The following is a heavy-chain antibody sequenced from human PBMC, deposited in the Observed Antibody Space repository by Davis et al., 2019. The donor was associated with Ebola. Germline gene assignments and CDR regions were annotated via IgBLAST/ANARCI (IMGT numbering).Heavy chain of an antibody. J-gene: IGHJ6*03. CDR3: ARVNLWSRGWGMDV. CDR1: GFTFSDYA. CDR2: ISSGGITT. V-gene: IGHV3-48*02. Sequence: GGSLRLSCAASGFTFSDYAMSWVRQAPGKGPEWLSYISSGGITTYYADTVKGRFSSSRDNAKNSLSLQMNSLRDEDTAVYYCARVNLWSRGWGMDVWGKGTTVTVSS. D-gene: IGHD2-21*01.